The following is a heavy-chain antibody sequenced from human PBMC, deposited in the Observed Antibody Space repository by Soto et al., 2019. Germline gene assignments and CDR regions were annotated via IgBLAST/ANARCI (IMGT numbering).Heavy chain of an antibody. CDR3: ARSVACSSTSCHSYYFDY. D-gene: IGHD2-2*01. CDR1: GGSFSTYY. J-gene: IGHJ4*02. CDR2: MNHSGST. V-gene: IGHV4-34*01. Sequence: SETLSLTCAVYGGSFSTYYWSWIRQPPGKGLEWIGEMNHSGSTNYNPSLKSRVTISVDTSKNQFSLKLNSVTAADTAVYYCARSVACSSTSCHSYYFDYWGQGTPVTVSS.